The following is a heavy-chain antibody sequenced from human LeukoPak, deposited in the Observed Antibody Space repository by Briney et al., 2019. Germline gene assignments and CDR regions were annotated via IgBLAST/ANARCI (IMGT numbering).Heavy chain of an antibody. J-gene: IGHJ3*02. CDR3: ATLARGIGDAFDI. D-gene: IGHD1-26*01. CDR2: IYYSRST. V-gene: IGHV4-39*07. CDR1: GGSISSSSYY. Sequence: SETLSLTCTVSGGSISSSSYYWGWIRQPPGKGLEWIGSIYYSRSTYYNPSLKSRVTISVDTSKNQFSLKLSSVTAADTAVYYCATLARGIGDAFDIWGQGTMVTVSS.